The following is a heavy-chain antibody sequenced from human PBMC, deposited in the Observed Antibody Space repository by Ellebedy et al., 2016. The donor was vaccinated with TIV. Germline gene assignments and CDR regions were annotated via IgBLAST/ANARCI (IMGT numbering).Heavy chain of an antibody. Sequence: GESLKISCMGSGYSFSSHWIVWVRQLPGKGLEWMGIIYPGDSDTRYAPSFQGQATISADKSIDTAYLQWSSLKASDTAMYYCARGRDGHSPDYLDYWGQGTLVTVSS. J-gene: IGHJ4*02. D-gene: IGHD5-24*01. CDR2: IYPGDSDT. CDR1: GYSFSSHW. CDR3: ARGRDGHSPDYLDY. V-gene: IGHV5-51*01.